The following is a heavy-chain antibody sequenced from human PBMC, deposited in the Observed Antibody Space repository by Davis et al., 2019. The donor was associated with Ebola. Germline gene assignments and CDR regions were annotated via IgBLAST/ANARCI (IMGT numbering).Heavy chain of an antibody. J-gene: IGHJ6*02. CDR2: INPNSGGT. CDR1: GYTFTGYY. D-gene: IGHD3-10*01. Sequence: ASVKVSCKASGYTFTGYYMHWVRQVPGQGLEWMGWINPNSGGTNYAQTFQGRVTMTRDTSMSTAYMELTSLRADDTAVYYCARALPHPLYSSGRHYNVYYYYGMDVWGQGTTVTVSS. V-gene: IGHV1-2*02. CDR3: ARALPHPLYSSGRHYNVYYYYGMDV.